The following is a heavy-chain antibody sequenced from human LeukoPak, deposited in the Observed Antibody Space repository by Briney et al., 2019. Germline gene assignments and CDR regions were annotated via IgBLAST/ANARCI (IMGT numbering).Heavy chain of an antibody. J-gene: IGHJ6*02. CDR1: GGSISSYY. CDR3: ARDLGIAAADPYYGMDV. V-gene: IGHV4-59*01. CDR2: IYYSGST. Sequence: SETLSLTCTVSGGSISSYYWSWIRQPPGKGLEWIGYIYYSGSTNYNPSLKSRVTISVDTSKNQFSLKLSSVTAADTAVYYCARDLGIAAADPYYGMDVWGQGTTVTVSS. D-gene: IGHD6-13*01.